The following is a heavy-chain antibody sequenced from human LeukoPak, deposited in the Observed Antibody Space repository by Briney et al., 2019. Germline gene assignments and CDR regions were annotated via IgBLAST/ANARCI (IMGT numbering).Heavy chain of an antibody. CDR2: LSGSGGST. CDR1: RFSFSNHS. D-gene: IGHD6-19*01. V-gene: IGHV3-23*01. Sequence: GGSLKLSCAASRFSFSNHSMNWVRQAPGKGLEWVSGLSGSGGSTYYADSVKGRFTISRDNSKNTLYLQMNSLRVEDTAVYYCAKAYTSGWYFCFDYWGQGALVTVSS. J-gene: IGHJ4*02. CDR3: AKAYTSGWYFCFDY.